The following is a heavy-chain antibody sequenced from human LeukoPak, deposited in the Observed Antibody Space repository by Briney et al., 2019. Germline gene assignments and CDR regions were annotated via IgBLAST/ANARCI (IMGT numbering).Heavy chain of an antibody. CDR1: GYTFTSYG. D-gene: IGHD6-13*01. J-gene: IGHJ4*02. Sequence: AASVKVSCKASGYTFTSYGISWVRQAPGQGLEWMGWISAYNGNTNYAQKLQGRVTMTTDTSTSTAYMELRSLRSDDTAVYYCARVMIAAAGTGFDYWGQGTLVTVSS. V-gene: IGHV1-18*01. CDR3: ARVMIAAAGTGFDY. CDR2: ISAYNGNT.